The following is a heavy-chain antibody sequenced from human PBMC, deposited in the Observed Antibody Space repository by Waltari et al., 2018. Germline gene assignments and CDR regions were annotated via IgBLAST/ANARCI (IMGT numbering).Heavy chain of an antibody. J-gene: IGHJ6*03. D-gene: IGHD6-13*01. CDR3: ARDLISAAAPTFCYYYYYMDV. CDR2: ISSSSSYI. Sequence: GGQAPGKGLEWVSPISSSSSYIYYADSVKVRFTISRDNAKNSLYLQMNSLRAEDTAVYYCARDLISAAAPTFCYYYYYMDVWGKGTTVTVSS. V-gene: IGHV3-21*01.